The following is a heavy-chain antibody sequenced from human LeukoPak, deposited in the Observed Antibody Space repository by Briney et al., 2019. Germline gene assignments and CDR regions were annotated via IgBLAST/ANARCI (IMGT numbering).Heavy chain of an antibody. CDR1: GGSISSSNW. D-gene: IGHD6-13*01. CDR3: ARTIYSSSWMVRYYYYYMDV. J-gene: IGHJ6*03. Sequence: SETLSLTCAVSGGSISSSNWWSWVRQPPGKGLEWIGEIYHSGSTNYNPSLKSRVTISVDTSKNQFSLKLSSVTAADTAVYYCARTIYSSSWMVRYYYYYMDVWGKGTTVTISS. CDR2: IYHSGST. V-gene: IGHV4-4*02.